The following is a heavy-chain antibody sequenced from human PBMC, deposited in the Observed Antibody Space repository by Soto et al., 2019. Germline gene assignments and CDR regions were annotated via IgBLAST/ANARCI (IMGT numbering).Heavy chain of an antibody. CDR1: GFTFSSYD. V-gene: IGHV3-23*01. J-gene: IGHJ5*02. D-gene: IGHD1-7*01. CDR3: AKDKLGTTWFDP. Sequence: CAASGFTFSSYDMSWVRQAPGKGLEWVSAISGSGGSTYYADSVKGRFTISRDNSKNTLYLQMNSLRAEDTAVYYCAKDKLGTTWFDPWGQGTLVTVSS. CDR2: ISGSGGST.